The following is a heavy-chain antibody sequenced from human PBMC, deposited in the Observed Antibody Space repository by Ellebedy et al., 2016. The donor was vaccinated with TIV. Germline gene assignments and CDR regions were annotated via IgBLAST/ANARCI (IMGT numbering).Heavy chain of an antibody. CDR1: GFTVSTNY. D-gene: IGHD1-14*01. CDR2: IYAGGST. Sequence: GGSLRLSCAASGFTVSTNYMTWVRQAPGKGLEWVSVIYAGGSTYYADSVKGRFTLSRDNSKNTLYLQMNSRRVEDTATYYCARDRITGVGMWYFDLWGRGTLVTVSS. CDR3: ARDRITGVGMWYFDL. J-gene: IGHJ2*01. V-gene: IGHV3-53*01.